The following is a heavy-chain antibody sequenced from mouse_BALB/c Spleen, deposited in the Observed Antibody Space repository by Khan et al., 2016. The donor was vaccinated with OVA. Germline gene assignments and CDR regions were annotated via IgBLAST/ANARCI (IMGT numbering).Heavy chain of an antibody. CDR1: GFSLNNYS. J-gene: IGHJ3*01. V-gene: IGHV2-2*02. CDR3: ARRGYDYGRGALFAY. CDR2: IWSAGST. D-gene: IGHD2-4*01. Sequence: VQLQESGPGLVQPSQSLSITCTVSGFSLNNYSVHWVRQSPGKGLEWLGVIWSAGSTAYNAAFISRLTISKDNSRSQAFFKMNSLQPNDTAIDYCARRGYDYGRGALFAYWGQGTLVTVSA.